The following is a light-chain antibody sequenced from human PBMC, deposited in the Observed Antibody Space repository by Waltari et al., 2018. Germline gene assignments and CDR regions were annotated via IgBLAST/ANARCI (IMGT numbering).Light chain of an antibody. CDR3: QVWHAAIDPGV. V-gene: IGLV3-21*04. Sequence: SYVLTQPPSVSVAPGETARITCGGDNIGSYSVHWYQQKPGQAPVLVIFYDSDRPSGIPERCSGSNSGNTATLTISRVEAGDEANYSCQVWHAAIDPGVFGTGTEVTV. CDR1: NIGSYS. J-gene: IGLJ1*01. CDR2: YDS.